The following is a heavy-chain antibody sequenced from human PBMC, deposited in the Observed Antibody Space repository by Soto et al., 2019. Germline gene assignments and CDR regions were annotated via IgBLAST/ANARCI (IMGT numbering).Heavy chain of an antibody. CDR2: ISSNGGST. Sequence: PGGSLRLSCAASGFSFSSYAMHWVRQAPGKGLEYVSSISSNGGSTYYVNSVKGRFTISRDNSKNTLYLQMGSLRAEDVAVYFCDRVRKSYGDYDYWGQGPLVTVSS. D-gene: IGHD4-17*01. CDR3: DRVRKSYGDYDY. V-gene: IGHV3-64*01. CDR1: GFSFSSYA. J-gene: IGHJ4*02.